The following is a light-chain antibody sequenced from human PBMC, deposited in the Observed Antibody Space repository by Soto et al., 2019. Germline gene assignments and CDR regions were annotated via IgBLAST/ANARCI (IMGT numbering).Light chain of an antibody. CDR3: QQYGSPLFT. CDR1: QSVSSSY. V-gene: IGKV3-20*01. Sequence: EIVLTQSPGTLSLSPGERATLSCRASQSVSSSYLAWNQQKPGQAPRLLIYGASSRATGIPDRFSGSGSGTDFTLTISRLEPEDFAYYYCQQYGSPLFTFGPGTKVDIK. J-gene: IGKJ3*01. CDR2: GAS.